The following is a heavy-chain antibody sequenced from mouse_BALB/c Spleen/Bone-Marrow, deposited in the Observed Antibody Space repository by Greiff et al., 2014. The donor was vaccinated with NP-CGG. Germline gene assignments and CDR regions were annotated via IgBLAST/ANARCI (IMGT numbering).Heavy chain of an antibody. V-gene: IGHV3-1*02. CDR2: IHYSGIT. CDR3: ARFAGTPYTMDY. J-gene: IGHJ4*01. D-gene: IGHD4-1*01. CDR1: GYSITSYYS. Sequence: EVHLVESGPDLVKPSQSLSLTCTVTGYSITSYYSWHWIRQFPGNKLEWMGYIHYSGITVYNPSLKSRISITRDTSNNQFFLQLNSVTTEDTATYYCARFAGTPYTMDYWGPGTSVTVSS.